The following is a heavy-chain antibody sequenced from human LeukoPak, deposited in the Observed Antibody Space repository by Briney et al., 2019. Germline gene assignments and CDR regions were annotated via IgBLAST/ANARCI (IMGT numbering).Heavy chain of an antibody. CDR2: INHSGST. J-gene: IGHJ4*02. V-gene: IGHV4-34*01. CDR3: ARGVYSNYVDY. D-gene: IGHD4-11*01. Sequence: SETLSLTCAVYGGSFSGYYWSWIRQPPGKGLEWIGEINHSGSTNYNPSLKSRVTTSVDTSKNQFSLKLSSVTAADTAVYYCARGVYSNYVDYWGQGTLVTVSS. CDR1: GGSFSGYY.